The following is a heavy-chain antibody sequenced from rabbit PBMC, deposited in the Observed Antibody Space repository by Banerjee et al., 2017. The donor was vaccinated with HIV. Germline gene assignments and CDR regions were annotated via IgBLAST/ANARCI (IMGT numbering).Heavy chain of an antibody. D-gene: IGHD2-1*01. CDR1: GFSFSIKYV. J-gene: IGHJ2*01. V-gene: IGHV1S45*01. CDR3: ASNGDWDAFDP. CDR2: INTSSGNT. Sequence: QEQLEESGGDLVKPEGSLTLTCTASGFSFSIKYVMCWVRQAPGKGLEWIACINTSSGNTVYASWAKGRFTISKTSWTTVTLQMTSLTAADTATYLCASNGDWDAFDPWGQGTLVTVS.